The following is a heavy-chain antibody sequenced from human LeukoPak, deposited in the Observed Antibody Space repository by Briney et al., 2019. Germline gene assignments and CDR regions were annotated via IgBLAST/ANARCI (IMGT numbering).Heavy chain of an antibody. D-gene: IGHD1-26*01. V-gene: IGHV3-23*01. CDR3: AKDLLLLGASGY. J-gene: IGHJ4*02. Sequence: GSLRLSCAASGFTFSSYAMSWVRQAPGKGLGWVSAISGSGGSTYYADSVKGRFTISRDNSKNTLYLQMNSLRAEDTAVYYCAKDLLLLGASGYWGQGTLVTVSS. CDR2: ISGSGGST. CDR1: GFTFSSYA.